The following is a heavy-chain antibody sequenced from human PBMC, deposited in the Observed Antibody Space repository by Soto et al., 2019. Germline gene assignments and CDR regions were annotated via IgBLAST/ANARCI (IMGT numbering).Heavy chain of an antibody. CDR2: ISGSGGST. CDR1: GFTFSSYA. CDR3: AKVGSFYSSGWPYYFDY. J-gene: IGHJ4*02. V-gene: IGHV3-23*01. D-gene: IGHD6-19*01. Sequence: GGSLRLSCGTSGFTFSSYAMSWVRQAPGEGLEWVSAISGSGGSTYYADSVKGRFTISRDNSKNTLYLQMNSLRAEDTAVYYCAKVGSFYSSGWPYYFDYWGQGTLVTVSS.